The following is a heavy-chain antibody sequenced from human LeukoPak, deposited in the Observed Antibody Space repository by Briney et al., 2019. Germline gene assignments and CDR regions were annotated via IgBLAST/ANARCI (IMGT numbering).Heavy chain of an antibody. D-gene: IGHD2-15*01. CDR2: INHSGST. CDR3: ARVTLGYCSGGSCLDY. J-gene: IGHJ4*02. CDR1: GGSFSGYY. V-gene: IGHV4-34*01. Sequence: SETLSLTCAVYGGSFSGYYWSWIRQPPGKGLEWTGEINHSGSTNYNPSLKSRVTISVDTSKTQFSLKLRSVTAADTAVYYCARVTLGYCSGGSCLDYWGQGTLVTVSS.